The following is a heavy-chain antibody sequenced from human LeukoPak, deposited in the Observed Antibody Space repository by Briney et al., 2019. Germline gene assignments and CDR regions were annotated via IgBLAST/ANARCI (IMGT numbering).Heavy chain of an antibody. V-gene: IGHV3-23*01. D-gene: IGHD3-22*01. CDR3: AKSSYYDSSGYYREYYFDF. Sequence: PGGSLRLSRAASRFTFSTYGMSWVRQAPGKGLEWVSSISGSGGSTNYADSVKGRFTISRDNSKNTLYLQMNSLRDEDTAVYYCAKSSYYDSSGYYREYYFDFWGQGTLVTVSS. CDR2: ISGSGGST. J-gene: IGHJ4*02. CDR1: RFTFSTYG.